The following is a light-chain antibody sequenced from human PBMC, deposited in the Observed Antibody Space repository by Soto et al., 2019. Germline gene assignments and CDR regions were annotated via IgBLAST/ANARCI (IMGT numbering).Light chain of an antibody. Sequence: DIQMTQSPSSLSASVGARVSITCQASEDIRTSLSWFQHKPGRAPKLLIYGASYLETGLPSRFRGSGSVTDFALTISSLQPEDIATYYCQHYNNLPPFTFGPGTIVDVK. J-gene: IGKJ3*01. V-gene: IGKV1-33*01. CDR2: GAS. CDR3: QHYNNLPPFT. CDR1: EDIRTS.